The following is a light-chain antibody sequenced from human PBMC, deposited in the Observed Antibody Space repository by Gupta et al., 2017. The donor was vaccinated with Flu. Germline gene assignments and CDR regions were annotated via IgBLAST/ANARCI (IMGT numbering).Light chain of an antibody. CDR2: KAS. J-gene: IGKJ4*01. CDR3: QQDDSYSLT. Sequence: SVGDRATITCRASQSIRSWLAWYQQKPGKAPNLLIYKASNLESGVPSRFSGSGSGTEFTLTINSLQPDDFATYYCQQDDSYSLTFGGGTEVEIK. V-gene: IGKV1-5*03. CDR1: QSIRSW.